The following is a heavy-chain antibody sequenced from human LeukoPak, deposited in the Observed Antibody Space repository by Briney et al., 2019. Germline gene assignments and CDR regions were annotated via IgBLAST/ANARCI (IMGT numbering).Heavy chain of an antibody. CDR3: ATTDYYGSGSYDVRYDY. CDR1: GGSISRTSYY. V-gene: IGHV4-61*05. J-gene: IGHJ4*02. Sequence: PSETLSLTCTVSGGSISRTSYYWSWIRQPPGKGLEWIGYIYYSGSTNYNPSLKSRVTISVDTSKNQFSLKLSSVTAADTAVYYCATTDYYGSGSYDVRYDYWGQGTLVTVSS. D-gene: IGHD3-10*01. CDR2: IYYSGST.